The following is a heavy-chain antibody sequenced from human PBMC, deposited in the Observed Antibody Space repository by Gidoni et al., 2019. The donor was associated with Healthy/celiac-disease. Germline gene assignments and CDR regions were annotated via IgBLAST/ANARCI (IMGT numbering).Heavy chain of an antibody. CDR1: GFTFSSYA. D-gene: IGHD2-15*01. Sequence: EVQLLESGGGLVQPGGSLRLSCAASGFTFSSYAMSWVRQAPGKGLEWVSAISGSGGSTYYADSVKGRFTISRDNSKNTLYLQMNSLRAEDTAVYYCAKLSTEHCSGGSCYFFTNWYFDLWGRGTLVTVSS. J-gene: IGHJ2*01. CDR3: AKLSTEHCSGGSCYFFTNWYFDL. CDR2: ISGSGGST. V-gene: IGHV3-23*01.